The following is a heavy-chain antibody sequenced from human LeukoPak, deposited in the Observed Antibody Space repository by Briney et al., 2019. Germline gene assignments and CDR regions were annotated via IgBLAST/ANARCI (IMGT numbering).Heavy chain of an antibody. J-gene: IGHJ4*02. CDR2: IYYSGST. Sequence: PSETLSLTCTVSGVPISHYYWSWIRQPPGKGLEWIGYIYYSGSTNYHPSLKSRVTMSVDTSKNQFSLKLSSVTAADTAVYYCARSDNWNFFDYWGQGTLVTVSS. V-gene: IGHV4-59*01. CDR1: GVPISHYY. CDR3: ARSDNWNFFDY. D-gene: IGHD1-20*01.